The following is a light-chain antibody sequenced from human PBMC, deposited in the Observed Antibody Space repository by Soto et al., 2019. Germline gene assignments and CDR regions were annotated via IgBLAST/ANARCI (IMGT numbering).Light chain of an antibody. V-gene: IGKV1-5*01. CDR2: DAS. J-gene: IGKJ1*01. Sequence: DIQMTQSPSTLSASLGDRVTITCRASQSISSWLSGYQQKPGKAPKLLIYDASSLESGVPSRFSGRGSGTEFTLTISSLQPDDFATYYCQQYNSYWTFGQGTKVDI. CDR1: QSISSW. CDR3: QQYNSYWT.